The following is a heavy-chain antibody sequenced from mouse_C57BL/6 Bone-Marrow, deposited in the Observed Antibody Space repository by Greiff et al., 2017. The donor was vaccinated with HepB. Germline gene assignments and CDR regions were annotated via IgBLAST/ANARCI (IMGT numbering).Heavy chain of an antibody. CDR2: ISYSGST. CDR1: GYSITSDY. CDR3: ARDSIYDGYPYAMDY. D-gene: IGHD2-3*01. J-gene: IGHJ4*01. V-gene: IGHV3-8*01. Sequence: EVKLMESGPGLAKPSQTLSLTCSVTGYSITSDYWNWIRKFPGNKLEYMGYISYSGSTYYNPSLKSRISITRDTSKNQYYLQLNSVTTEDTATYYWARDSIYDGYPYAMDYWGQGTSVTVSS.